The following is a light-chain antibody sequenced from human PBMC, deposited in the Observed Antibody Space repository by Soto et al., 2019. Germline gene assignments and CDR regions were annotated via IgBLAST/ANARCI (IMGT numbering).Light chain of an antibody. Sequence: QSVLTQPASVSGSPGQSITISCTGTSSDFGTYNSVSWYQQHPGKAPKLMIYDVSNRPSGVSNRFSGSKSGNTASLTISGLQPEDEGDYYCSSYTTTNTLVAFGGGTKLTVL. J-gene: IGLJ2*01. CDR1: SSDFGTYNS. CDR2: DVS. CDR3: SSYTTTNTLVA. V-gene: IGLV2-14*01.